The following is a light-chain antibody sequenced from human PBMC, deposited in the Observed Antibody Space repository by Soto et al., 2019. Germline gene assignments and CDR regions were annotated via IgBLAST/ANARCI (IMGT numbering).Light chain of an antibody. V-gene: IGLV2-8*01. CDR3: SSAAGKTYRV. CDR2: EVS. Sequence: QSALTQPPSASGSPGQSVTISCTGNSSDVGAHNYVSWYQQHPGKAPELIIYEVSERPSGVPERFYGSKSGNKASLTVAGLQEDDDADYSCSSAAGKTYRVFGGGTKLTVL. J-gene: IGLJ3*02. CDR1: SSDVGAHNY.